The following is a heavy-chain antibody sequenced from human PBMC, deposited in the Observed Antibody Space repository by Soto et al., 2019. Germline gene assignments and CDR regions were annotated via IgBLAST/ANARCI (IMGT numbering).Heavy chain of an antibody. J-gene: IGHJ6*03. V-gene: IGHV4-59*08. D-gene: IGHD4-17*01. CDR3: ARALHDYGDYYYYYMDV. CDR2: IYYSGST. CDR1: GGSISSYY. Sequence: ETLSLTCTVSGGSISSYYWSWIRQPPGKGLEWIGYIYYSGSTNYNPSLKSRVTISVDTSKNQFSLKLSSVTAADTAVYYCARALHDYGDYYYYYMDVWGKGTTVTVSS.